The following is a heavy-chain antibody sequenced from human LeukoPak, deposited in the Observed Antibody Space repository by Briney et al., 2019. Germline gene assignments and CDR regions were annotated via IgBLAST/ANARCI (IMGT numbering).Heavy chain of an antibody. D-gene: IGHD5-24*01. Sequence: ASVKVSCKASGYTFTSYDINWVLQATGQGLEWMGWMNPNSGITGYARKFQGRVTMTRNTSISTAYMELSSLRSEDTAVYYCARGRGWLPQNDYWGQGTLVTVSS. CDR3: ARGRGWLPQNDY. V-gene: IGHV1-8*01. J-gene: IGHJ4*02. CDR1: GYTFTSYD. CDR2: MNPNSGIT.